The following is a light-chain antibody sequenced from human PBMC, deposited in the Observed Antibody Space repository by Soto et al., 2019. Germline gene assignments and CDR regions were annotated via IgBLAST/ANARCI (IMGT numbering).Light chain of an antibody. CDR2: GAA. J-gene: IGKJ5*01. CDR3: QQYKNWTQT. Sequence: LTQCAGTVSLSPGERTTLSCRASQRIXRHFDWYQPKPGQAPRLLXAGAATMATGIPARLSGSGSATEFTLTISSLQSDDVAVYYCQQYKNWTQTFGQGTRLEIK. CDR1: QRIXRH. V-gene: IGKV3-15*01.